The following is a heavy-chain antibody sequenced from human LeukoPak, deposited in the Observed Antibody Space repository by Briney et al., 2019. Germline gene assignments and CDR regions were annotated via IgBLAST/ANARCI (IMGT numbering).Heavy chain of an antibody. CDR3: ARVVNYYASGSSYRGYYYYYYMDV. CDR2: INHSGST. CDR1: GGSFSGYY. V-gene: IGHV4-34*01. J-gene: IGHJ6*03. Sequence: SETLSLTCAVYGGSFSGYYWSWIRQPPGKGLEWIGEINHSGSTNYNPSLKSRVTISVDTSKNQFSLKLSSVTAADTAVYYCARVVNYYASGSSYRGYYYYYYMDVWGKGTTVTVSS. D-gene: IGHD3-10*01.